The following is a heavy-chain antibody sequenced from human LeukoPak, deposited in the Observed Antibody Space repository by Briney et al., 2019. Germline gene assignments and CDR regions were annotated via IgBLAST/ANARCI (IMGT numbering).Heavy chain of an antibody. J-gene: IGHJ6*02. Sequence: SETLSLTCTVSGGSISSDYWTWIRQPAGKGLEWIGRISSSVTTNYNPSPKSRVTMSVDTSKNQFSLNLTSVTAADTAVYYCARALPSGSGRGLDVWGQGTTVTVSS. V-gene: IGHV4-4*07. CDR2: ISSSVTT. D-gene: IGHD1-26*01. CDR1: GGSISSDY. CDR3: ARALPSGSGRGLDV.